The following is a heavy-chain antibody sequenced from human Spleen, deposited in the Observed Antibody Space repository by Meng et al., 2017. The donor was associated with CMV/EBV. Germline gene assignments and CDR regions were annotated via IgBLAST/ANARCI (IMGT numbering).Heavy chain of an antibody. CDR1: GGSLTGYF. D-gene: IGHD2-2*01. J-gene: IGHJ4*02. CDR3: ARKRGPAAPFDY. V-gene: IGHV4-34*01. CDR2: INHSGSS. Sequence: TCTVYGGSLTGYFWGWIRQPPGKGLEWTGEINHSGSSNYKSSLQRRLTMSVDTSKNQFSLKLNSVTAADTAVYFCARKRGPAAPFDYWGQGTLVTVSS.